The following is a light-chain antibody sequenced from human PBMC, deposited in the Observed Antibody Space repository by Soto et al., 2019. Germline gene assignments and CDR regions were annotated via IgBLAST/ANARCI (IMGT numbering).Light chain of an antibody. CDR1: QGFTNY. V-gene: IGKV3-15*01. CDR2: AAS. CDR3: QQYDNWPPIT. Sequence: MTQSPSSLSASVGDTVTLTCRASQGFTNYLAWYQHKHGQAPRLLIYAASTRATGIPARFSGSGSGTEFTLTISSLQSEDFAVYYCQQYDNWPPITFGQGTRLEIK. J-gene: IGKJ5*01.